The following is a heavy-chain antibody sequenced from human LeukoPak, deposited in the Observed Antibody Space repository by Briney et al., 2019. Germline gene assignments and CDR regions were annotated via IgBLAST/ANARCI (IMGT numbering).Heavy chain of an antibody. D-gene: IGHD2-2*02. J-gene: IGHJ5*02. CDR1: GYTLTELS. CDR2: FDPGDGET. CDR3: ATPPPGYCSSTSCYMGFDP. V-gene: IGHV1-24*01. Sequence: ASVKVSCKVSGYTLTELSMHWVRQAPGKGLEWMGGFDPGDGETIYAQKFQGRVTMTEDTSTDTAYMELSSLRSEDTAVYYCATPPPGYCSSTSCYMGFDPWGQGTLVTVSS.